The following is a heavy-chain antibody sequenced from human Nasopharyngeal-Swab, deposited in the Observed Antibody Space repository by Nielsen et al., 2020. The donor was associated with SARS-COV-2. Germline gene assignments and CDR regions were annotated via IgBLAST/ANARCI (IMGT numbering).Heavy chain of an antibody. Sequence: GESLKISCAASGFTVSSNYMSWVRQAPGKRLEWVSVIYSGGSTYYADSVKGRFTISRHNSKNTLYLQLNSLTAEDTAVYYCARGSGAGRYASDYWGQGTLVTVSS. CDR2: IYSGGST. D-gene: IGHD3-16*01. V-gene: IGHV3-53*04. CDR3: ARGSGAGRYASDY. J-gene: IGHJ4*02. CDR1: GFTVSSNY.